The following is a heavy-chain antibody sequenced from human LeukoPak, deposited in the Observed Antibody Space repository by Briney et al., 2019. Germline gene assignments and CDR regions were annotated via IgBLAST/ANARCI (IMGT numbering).Heavy chain of an antibody. J-gene: IGHJ6*02. Sequence: GGSLRLSCAASGFTFDDYFMHWVRQAPGKGLEWVSSIGWNKDKILYADSVKGRFTISRDNAKNSLYLQMNSLRAEDTAVYYCARGPSAGMDVWGQGTTVTVSS. CDR2: IGWNKDKI. CDR3: ARGPSAGMDV. V-gene: IGHV3-9*01. CDR1: GFTFDDYF.